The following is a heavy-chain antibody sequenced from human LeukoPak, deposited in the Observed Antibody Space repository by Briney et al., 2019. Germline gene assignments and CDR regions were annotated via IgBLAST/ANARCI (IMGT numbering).Heavy chain of an antibody. CDR1: GFTFSSYG. CDR3: SREDYYDSSGYCSPQYYFDY. V-gene: IGHV3-33*01. CDR2: IWYDGSNK. J-gene: IGHJ4*02. D-gene: IGHD3-22*01. Sequence: GGSLRLSCAASGFTFSSYGMHWVRQAPGKGLEWVAVIWYDGSNKYYADSVKGRFTISRDNSKNTLYLQMNSLRAEDTAVYYWSREDYYDSSGYCSPQYYFDYGGQGTLVTVSS.